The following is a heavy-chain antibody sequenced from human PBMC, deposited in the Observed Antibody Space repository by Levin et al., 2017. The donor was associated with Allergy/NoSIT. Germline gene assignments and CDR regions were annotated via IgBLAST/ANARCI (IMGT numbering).Heavy chain of an antibody. CDR3: AKDWGTRYCSGGSCYSAGHFDY. J-gene: IGHJ4*02. Sequence: PGGSLRLSCAASGFTFSSYAMSWVRQAPGKGLEWVSAISGSGGSTYYADSVKGRFTISRDNSKNTLYLQMNSLRAEDTAVYYCAKDWGTRYCSGGSCYSAGHFDYWGQGTLVTVSS. D-gene: IGHD2-15*01. V-gene: IGHV3-23*01. CDR1: GFTFSSYA. CDR2: ISGSGGST.